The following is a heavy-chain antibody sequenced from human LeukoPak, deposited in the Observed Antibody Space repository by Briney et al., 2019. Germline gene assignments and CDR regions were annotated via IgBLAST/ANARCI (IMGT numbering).Heavy chain of an antibody. D-gene: IGHD3-10*01. CDR1: GGSIGSGSYY. CDR2: IYTSGST. CDR3: ARRATSGSPYYLDY. V-gene: IGHV4-61*02. Sequence: SQTLSLTCTVSGGSIGSGSYYWSWIRQPAGKGLEWIGRIYTSGSTNYNPSLKSRVTISVDTPKNQFSLKLSSVTAADTAVYYCARRATSGSPYYLDYWGQGTLVTVSS. J-gene: IGHJ4*02.